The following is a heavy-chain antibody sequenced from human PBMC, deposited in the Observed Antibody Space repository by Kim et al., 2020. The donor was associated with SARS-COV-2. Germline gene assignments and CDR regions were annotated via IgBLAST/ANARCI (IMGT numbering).Heavy chain of an antibody. D-gene: IGHD3-22*01. Sequence: GGSLRLSCAASGFTFSSYGMHWVRQAPGKGLEWVAVISYDGSNKYYADSVKGRFTISRDNSKNTLYLQMNSLRAEDTAVYYCARAYYDSSLGDYWGQGTLVTVSS. CDR1: GFTFSSYG. CDR3: ARAYYDSSLGDY. CDR2: ISYDGSNK. J-gene: IGHJ4*02. V-gene: IGHV3-33*05.